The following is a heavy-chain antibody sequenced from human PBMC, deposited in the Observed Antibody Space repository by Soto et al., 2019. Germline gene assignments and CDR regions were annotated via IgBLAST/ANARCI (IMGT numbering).Heavy chain of an antibody. CDR1: GFTFSSYA. Sequence: EVQLLESGGGLVQPGGSLRLSCAASGFTFSSYAMSWVRQAPGKGLEWVSGISGSGYSTYYADSVKGRFTISRDNSKNTLYLQMNSLRAEDTAVYYCAKGVPGIAVAGTGYFQHWGQGTLVTVSS. D-gene: IGHD6-19*01. V-gene: IGHV3-23*01. CDR2: ISGSGYST. CDR3: AKGVPGIAVAGTGYFQH. J-gene: IGHJ1*01.